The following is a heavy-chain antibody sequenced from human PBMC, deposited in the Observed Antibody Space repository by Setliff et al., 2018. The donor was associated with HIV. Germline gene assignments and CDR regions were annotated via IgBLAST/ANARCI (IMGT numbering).Heavy chain of an antibody. J-gene: IGHJ6*03. CDR3: ARGDPRRGYSYGPEYMDV. Sequence: ASVKVSSKASGYNFTTYDINWVRQATGQGLEWMGWMNPNSGNTDYAQKFQGRVTMTRNTSISTVYMEMSSLRSEDTAVYYCARGDPRRGYSYGPEYMDVWGKGTTVTVSS. CDR2: MNPNSGNT. V-gene: IGHV1-8*02. D-gene: IGHD5-18*01. CDR1: GYNFTTYD.